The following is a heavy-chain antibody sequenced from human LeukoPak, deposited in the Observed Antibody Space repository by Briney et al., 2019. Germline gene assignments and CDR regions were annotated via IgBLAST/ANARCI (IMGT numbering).Heavy chain of an antibody. Sequence: ASVKVSCKASGYTFTSYYMHWVRQAPGQGLEWMGIINPSGGSTSYAQKFQGRVTMTRDMSTSTVYMELSSLRSEDTAVYYCAGSLEGGTSFLSAFDIWGQGTMVTVSS. J-gene: IGHJ3*02. CDR1: GYTFTSYY. D-gene: IGHD2-2*01. CDR2: INPSGGST. V-gene: IGHV1-46*01. CDR3: AGSLEGGTSFLSAFDI.